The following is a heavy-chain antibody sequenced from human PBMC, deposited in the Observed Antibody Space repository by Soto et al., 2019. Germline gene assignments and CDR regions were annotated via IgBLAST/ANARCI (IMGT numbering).Heavy chain of an antibody. V-gene: IGHV4-59*01. Sequence: SETLSLTCTVSRGSISNYFWTWIRQPPGRGLEWIGYIYYSGSTNYNPSLKSRVTISVDTSKNQFSLKLSSVTAADTAVYYCARGWQYYDFWSGNYYYYYMDVWGKGTTVTVSS. CDR3: ARGWQYYDFWSGNYYYYYMDV. D-gene: IGHD3-3*01. CDR1: RGSISNYF. J-gene: IGHJ6*03. CDR2: IYYSGST.